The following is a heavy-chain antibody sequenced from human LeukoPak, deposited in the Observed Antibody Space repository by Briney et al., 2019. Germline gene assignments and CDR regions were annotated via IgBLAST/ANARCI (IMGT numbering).Heavy chain of an antibody. D-gene: IGHD2-15*01. CDR3: ATLVAYDAFDI. V-gene: IGHV1-24*01. J-gene: IGHJ3*02. CDR1: GYTLTELS. Sequence: ASVKVSCEVSGYTLTELSMQWVRQAPGKGLEWMGGIDPEDGETIYAQKFQGRVTMTEDTSTDTAYMELSSLRSEDTAVYYCATLVAYDAFDIWGQGTMVTVSS. CDR2: IDPEDGET.